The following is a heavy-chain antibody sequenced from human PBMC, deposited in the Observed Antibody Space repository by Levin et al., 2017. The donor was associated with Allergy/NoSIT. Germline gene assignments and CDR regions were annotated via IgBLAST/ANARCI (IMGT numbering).Heavy chain of an antibody. D-gene: IGHD5-12*01. CDR3: ARVDWSGYVIDY. CDR1: GGSISSGGYS. Sequence: TSQTLSLTCAVSGGSISSGGYSWSWIRQPPGKGLEWIGYIYHSGSTYYNPSLKSRVTISVDRSKNQFSLKLSSVTAADTAVYYCARVDWSGYVIDYWGQGTLVTVSS. J-gene: IGHJ4*02. CDR2: IYHSGST. V-gene: IGHV4-30-2*01.